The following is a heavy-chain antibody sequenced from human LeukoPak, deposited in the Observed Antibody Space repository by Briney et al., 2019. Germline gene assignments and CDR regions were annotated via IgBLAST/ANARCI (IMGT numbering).Heavy chain of an antibody. CDR2: IYHSGST. CDR1: GYSISSGYY. CDR3: ARDPMTTVSGPMDWFDP. V-gene: IGHV4-38-2*02. J-gene: IGHJ5*02. D-gene: IGHD4-11*01. Sequence: SETLSLTCTVSGYSISSGYYWGWIRQPPGKGLEWIGSIYHSGSTYYNPSLKSRVTISVDTSKNQFSLKLSSVTAADTAVYYCARDPMTTVSGPMDWFDPWGQGTLVTVSS.